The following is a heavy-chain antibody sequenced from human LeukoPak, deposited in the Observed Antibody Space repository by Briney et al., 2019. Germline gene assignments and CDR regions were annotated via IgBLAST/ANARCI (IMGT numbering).Heavy chain of an antibody. CDR2: IYYSGST. V-gene: IGHV4-39*07. CDR1: GGSISSSSYY. J-gene: IGHJ4*02. CDR3: ARELYYYDSSGYYPLDY. Sequence: SETLSLTCTVSGGSISSSSYYWGWIRQPPGKGLEWIGSIYYSGSTYYNPSLKSRVTISVDTSKNQFSLKLSSVTAADTAVYYCARELYYYDSSGYYPLDYWGQGTLVTVSS. D-gene: IGHD3-22*01.